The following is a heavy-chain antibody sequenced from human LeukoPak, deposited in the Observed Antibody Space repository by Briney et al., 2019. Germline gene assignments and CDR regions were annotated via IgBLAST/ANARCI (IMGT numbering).Heavy chain of an antibody. J-gene: IGHJ4*02. CDR1: GYSFTSYW. D-gene: IGHD3-3*01. CDR2: IHPGDSDT. Sequence: GESLKISCKGSGYSFTSYWIGWVRQMPGKGLEWMGIIHPGDSDTRYSPSFQGQVTISADKSISTAYLQWSSLKASDTAMYYCARVRFLEWLFIDYWGQGTLVTVSS. V-gene: IGHV5-51*01. CDR3: ARVRFLEWLFIDY.